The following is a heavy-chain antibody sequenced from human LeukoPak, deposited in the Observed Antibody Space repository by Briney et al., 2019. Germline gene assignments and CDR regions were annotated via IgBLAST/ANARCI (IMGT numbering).Heavy chain of an antibody. D-gene: IGHD1-26*01. Sequence: GVSLRLSCAASGFTFRSYAMSWVRQAPGKGLEWVSAISGSGGSTYYADSVKGRFTISRDNSKNTLYLQMNSLRAEDTAVYYCAKDDEWELLSYWGQGTLVTVSS. CDR3: AKDDEWELLSY. CDR1: GFTFRSYA. CDR2: ISGSGGST. V-gene: IGHV3-23*01. J-gene: IGHJ4*02.